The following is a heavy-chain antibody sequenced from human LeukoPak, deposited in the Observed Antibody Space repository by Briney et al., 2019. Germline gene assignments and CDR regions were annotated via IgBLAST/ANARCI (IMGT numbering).Heavy chain of an antibody. CDR3: ARQIRYTYGPNWFHP. V-gene: IGHV4-39*01. J-gene: IGHJ5*02. CDR1: GDSIAATSYY. Sequence: SETLSLTCSVSGDSIAATSYYWAWIRQPPGKGLEWIGSIYYGGNINYDPSLQSRVTISIDTSKNQFPLSLTSVTAADPAVYFCARQIRYTYGPNWFHPWGQGTLVTVSS. D-gene: IGHD5-12*01. CDR2: IYYGGNI.